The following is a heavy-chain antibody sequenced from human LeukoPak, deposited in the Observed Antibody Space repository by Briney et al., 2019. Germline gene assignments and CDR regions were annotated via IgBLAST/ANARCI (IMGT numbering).Heavy chain of an antibody. CDR1: GYTFTSYG. J-gene: IGHJ3*02. Sequence: ASVKVSCKASGYTFTSYGISWVRQAPGQGLEWMGWISAYNGNTTYAQNLQGRVTMATKTSTSTDYMELRMQRSNGTAVYYCACRSRGSGSHSFDIWGQGTMVTVSS. CDR3: ACRSRGSGSHSFDI. V-gene: IGHV1-18*01. CDR2: ISAYNGNT. D-gene: IGHD3-10*01.